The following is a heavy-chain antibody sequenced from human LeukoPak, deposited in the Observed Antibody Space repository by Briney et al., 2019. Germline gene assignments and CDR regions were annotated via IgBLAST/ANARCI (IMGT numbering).Heavy chain of an antibody. D-gene: IGHD2-21*01. Sequence: ASVKVSCKASGYTFASCGFSWVRQAPGQGLEWMGWISAYNGHRTYAQNFQGRVSMTTDSSTNTAYMELRGLRPDDTAVYYCARNQGGGNCDVWGQGSLVTVSS. V-gene: IGHV1-18*01. CDR2: ISAYNGHR. CDR1: GYTFASCG. CDR3: ARNQGGGNCDV. J-gene: IGHJ4*02.